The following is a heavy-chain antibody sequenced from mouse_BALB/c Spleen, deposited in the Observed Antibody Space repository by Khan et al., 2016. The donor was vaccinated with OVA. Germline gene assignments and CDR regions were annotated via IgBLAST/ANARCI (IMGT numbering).Heavy chain of an antibody. CDR1: GYTFTSYV. J-gene: IGHJ2*01. V-gene: IGHV1S136*01. Sequence: VQLQQSGPELVKPGASVKMSCKASGYTFTSYVMHWLRQKPGQGLEWIGYIYPYNDDTKYNEKFKGKATLTSEKSSSTAYMELSSLTSEDSAVYYCAKNYRYDVYFDYWGQGTTLTVSS. D-gene: IGHD2-14*01. CDR2: IYPYNDDT. CDR3: AKNYRYDVYFDY.